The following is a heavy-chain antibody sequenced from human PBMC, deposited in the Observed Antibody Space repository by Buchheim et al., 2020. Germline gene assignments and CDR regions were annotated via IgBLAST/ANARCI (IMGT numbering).Heavy chain of an antibody. CDR2: IWYDGSNK. CDR1: GFTFSSYG. D-gene: IGHD5-18*01. J-gene: IGHJ6*02. V-gene: IGHV3-33*01. Sequence: QVQLVESGGGVVQPGRSLRLSCAASGFTFSSYGMHWVRQAPGKGLEWVAVIWYDGSNKYYADSVKGRFTISRDNSKNTLYLQMNSLRAEDTAVYYCARETGYSYDDYYGMDVWGQGTT. CDR3: ARETGYSYDDYYGMDV.